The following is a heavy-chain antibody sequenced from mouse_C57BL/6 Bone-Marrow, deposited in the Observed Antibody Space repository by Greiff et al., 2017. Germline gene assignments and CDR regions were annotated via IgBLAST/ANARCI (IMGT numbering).Heavy chain of an antibody. J-gene: IGHJ2*01. CDR1: GYTFTSYW. CDR2: INPSSGYT. V-gene: IGHV1-7*01. CDR3: ASLLWLRREDY. Sequence: VQRVESGAELAKPGASVKLSCKASGYTFTSYWMHWVKQRPGQGLEWIGYINPSSGYTKYNQKFKDKATLTADKSSSTAYMQLSSLTYEDSAVYYCASLLWLRREDYWGQGTTLTVSS. D-gene: IGHD2-2*01.